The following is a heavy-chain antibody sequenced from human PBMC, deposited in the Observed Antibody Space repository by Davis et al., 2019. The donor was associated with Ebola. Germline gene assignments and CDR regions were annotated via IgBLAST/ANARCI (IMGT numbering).Heavy chain of an antibody. Sequence: SVQVSCKASGGTFSSYAISWVRQAPGQGLEWMGGIIPIFGTANYAQKFQGRVTITADKSTSTAYMELSSVRSEDTAVYYCARVRQLVYGMDVWGQGTTVTVSS. J-gene: IGHJ6*02. CDR3: ARVRQLVYGMDV. CDR1: GGTFSSYA. CDR2: IIPIFGTA. V-gene: IGHV1-69*06. D-gene: IGHD6-6*01.